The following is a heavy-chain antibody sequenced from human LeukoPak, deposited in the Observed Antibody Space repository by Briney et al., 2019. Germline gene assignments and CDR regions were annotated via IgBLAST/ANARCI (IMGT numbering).Heavy chain of an antibody. Sequence: GGPLRLSCEASGFTLSSYRMNWVGQAQGKGREWVSSISSRSSYIYYADSVKGRFTISRANAKNSLYLQMNSLRAEDTAAYYCARDGPETYCSSSSCSAGRAFDIWGQGTMVTVSS. CDR3: ARDGPETYCSSSSCSAGRAFDI. CDR1: GFTLSSYR. D-gene: IGHD2-2*01. CDR2: ISSRSSYI. J-gene: IGHJ3*02. V-gene: IGHV3-21*01.